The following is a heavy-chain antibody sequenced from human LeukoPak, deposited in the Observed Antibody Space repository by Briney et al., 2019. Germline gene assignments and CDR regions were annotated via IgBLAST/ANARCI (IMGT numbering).Heavy chain of an antibody. CDR1: GASIISSSYY. V-gene: IGHV4-39*01. D-gene: IGHD1-26*01. CDR3: ARGLRWDLTISGTSAFDY. Sequence: PSETLSLTCTVSGASIISSSYYWGWIRQPPGKGLEWIGSIYYSGSTYYNSSLKSRVTISVDTSKNQFSLKLSSVSAADTAVYYCARGLRWDLTISGTSAFDYWGQGTLVTVSS. CDR2: IYYSGST. J-gene: IGHJ4*02.